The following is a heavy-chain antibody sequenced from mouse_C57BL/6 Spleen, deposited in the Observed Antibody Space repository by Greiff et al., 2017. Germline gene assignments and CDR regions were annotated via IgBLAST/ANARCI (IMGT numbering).Heavy chain of an antibody. Sequence: QVQLKQPGAELVKPGASVKVSCKASGYTFTSYWMHWVKQRPGQGLEWIGRIHPSDSDTNYNKKFKGKATLTVDKSSSTAYMQLSSLTSEDSAVYYCATANWDVPYFDDWGQGTTLTVSS. J-gene: IGHJ2*01. V-gene: IGHV1-74*01. CDR1: GYTFTSYW. CDR3: ATANWDVPYFDD. CDR2: IHPSDSDT. D-gene: IGHD4-1*01.